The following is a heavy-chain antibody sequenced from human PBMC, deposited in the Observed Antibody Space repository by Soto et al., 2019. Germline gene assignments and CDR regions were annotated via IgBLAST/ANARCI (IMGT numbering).Heavy chain of an antibody. J-gene: IGHJ6*02. V-gene: IGHV1-69*13. Sequence: SVKVSCKASGDTDTNYVISWVRQAPGQGLEWMGGIFPKFGTTYSAQKLQDRLTITADESTSTVYMQLSSLRLDDTAVYYCEAEMTFGKLSVVWGQGPTVPVSS. CDR2: IFPKFGTT. CDR3: EAEMTFGKLSVV. CDR1: GDTDTNYV. D-gene: IGHD3-16*02.